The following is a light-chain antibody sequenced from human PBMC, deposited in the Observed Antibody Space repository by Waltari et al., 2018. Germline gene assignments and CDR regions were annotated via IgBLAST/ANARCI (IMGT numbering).Light chain of an antibody. V-gene: IGLV1-47*01. J-gene: IGLJ3*02. Sequence: QSALTQPTSTSATPGQRVTIPCSGSRSNIGSHYVYWYQQLPGTAPKLFIYTNTQRPPGVPDRFSASKSGTSASLAISGLQLEDEADYYCASWDDSLSGWVFGGGTKVTVL. CDR3: ASWDDSLSGWV. CDR1: RSNIGSHY. CDR2: TNT.